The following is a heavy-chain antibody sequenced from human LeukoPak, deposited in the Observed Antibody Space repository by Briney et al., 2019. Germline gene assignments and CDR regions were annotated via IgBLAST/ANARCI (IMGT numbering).Heavy chain of an antibody. J-gene: IGHJ3*02. CDR3: ARDPRAYCGGDCYSVGDAFDI. Sequence: GGSLRLSCAASGFTFSSYAMSWVRQAPGKGLEWVSAISGSGGSTYYADSVKGRFTISRDNSKNTPYLQMNSLRAEDTAVYYCARDPRAYCGGDCYSVGDAFDIWGQGTMVTVSS. V-gene: IGHV3-23*01. CDR2: ISGSGGST. D-gene: IGHD2-21*02. CDR1: GFTFSSYA.